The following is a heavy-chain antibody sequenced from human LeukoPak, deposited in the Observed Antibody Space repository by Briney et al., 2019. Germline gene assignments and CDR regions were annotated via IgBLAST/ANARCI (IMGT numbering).Heavy chain of an antibody. CDR1: GFTFSSYA. V-gene: IGHV3-23*01. D-gene: IGHD2-2*01. Sequence: GGSLRLSCAASGFTFSSYAMSWVRQAPGKGLEWVSAISGSGGSTYYADSVKGRFTISRDNSKNTLYLQMNSLRAEDTAVYYCAKDSPYIVVVPAAFDYWGQGTLVTVSS. CDR3: AKDSPYIVVVPAAFDY. J-gene: IGHJ4*02. CDR2: ISGSGGST.